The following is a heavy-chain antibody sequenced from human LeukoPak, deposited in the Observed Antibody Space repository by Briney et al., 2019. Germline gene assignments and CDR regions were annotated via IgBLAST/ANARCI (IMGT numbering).Heavy chain of an antibody. CDR3: ARDRFSGMTTMIFDY. CDR2: IYYSGST. V-gene: IGHV4-31*03. J-gene: IGHJ4*02. CDR1: GGSISSGGYY. Sequence: SQTLSLTCTVSGGSISSGGYYWSWIRQHPGKGLEWIGYIYYSGSTYYNPSLKSRVTISVDTSKNQFSLKLSSVTAADTAVYYCARDRFSGMTTMIFDYWGQRTLVTVSS. D-gene: IGHD4-17*01.